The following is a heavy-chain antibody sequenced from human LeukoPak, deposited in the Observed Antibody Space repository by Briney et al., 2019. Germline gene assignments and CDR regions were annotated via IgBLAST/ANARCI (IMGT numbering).Heavy chain of an antibody. CDR2: TYYSGST. J-gene: IGHJ4*02. CDR1: GGSISSYY. CDR3: AGTYYYDSSGYRYFDY. D-gene: IGHD3-22*01. Sequence: SETLSLTCTVSGGSISSYYWSWIRQPPGKGLEWIGYTYYSGSTNYNPSLKSRVTISVDTSKNQFSLKLSSVTAADTAVYYCAGTYYYDSSGYRYFDYWGQGTLVTVSS. V-gene: IGHV4-59*08.